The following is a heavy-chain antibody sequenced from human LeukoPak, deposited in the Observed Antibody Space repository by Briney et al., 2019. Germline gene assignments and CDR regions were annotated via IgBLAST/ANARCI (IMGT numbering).Heavy chain of an antibody. CDR2: INHRGST. D-gene: IGHD3-10*01. CDR1: GGSFSGYY. V-gene: IGHV4-34*01. Sequence: KPSETLSLTCAVYGGSFSGYYWSWIRQPPGKGLEWIGEINHRGSTNYNPSLKSRVTISVDTSKNQFSLKLSSVTAADTAVYYCAGITMVRGVTSWGQGTLVTVSS. J-gene: IGHJ5*02. CDR3: AGITMVRGVTS.